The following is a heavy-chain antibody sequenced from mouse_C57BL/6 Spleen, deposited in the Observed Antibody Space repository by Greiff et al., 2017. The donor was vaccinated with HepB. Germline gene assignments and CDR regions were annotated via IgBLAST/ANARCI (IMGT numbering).Heavy chain of an antibody. J-gene: IGHJ1*03. CDR2: INPNNGGT. V-gene: IGHV1-26*01. CDR3: ARRRGYGGYFDV. Sequence: VQLQQSGPELVKPGASVKISCKASGYTFTDYYMNWVKQSHGKSLEWIGDINPNNGGTSYNQKFKGKATLTVDKSSSTAYMELRSLTSEDSAVYYCARRRGYGGYFDVWGTGTTVTVSS. CDR1: GYTFTDYY. D-gene: IGHD3-1*01.